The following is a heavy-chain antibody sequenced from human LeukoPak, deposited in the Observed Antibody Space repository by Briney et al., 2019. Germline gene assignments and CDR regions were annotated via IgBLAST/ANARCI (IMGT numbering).Heavy chain of an antibody. D-gene: IGHD3-10*01. V-gene: IGHV1-2*02. CDR2: INPNSGGT. CDR3: ARGASLEGFGELRIDY. J-gene: IGHJ4*02. Sequence: ASVKVSCKASGYTFTGYYMHWVRQAPGQGLEWMGWINPNSGGTNYAQKFQGRVTMTRDTSISTAYVELSRLRSDDTAVYYCARGASLEGFGELRIDYWGQGTLVTVSS. CDR1: GYTFTGYY.